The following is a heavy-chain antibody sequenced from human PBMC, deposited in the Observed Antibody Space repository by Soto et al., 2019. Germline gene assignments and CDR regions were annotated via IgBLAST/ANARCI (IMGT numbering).Heavy chain of an antibody. V-gene: IGHV3-30*18. CDR2: ISYDGSNK. Sequence: GGSLRLSCAASGFTFSSYGMHWVRQAPGKGLEWVAVISYDGSNKYYADSVKGRFTISRDNSKNTLYLQMNSLRAEDTAVYYCAKDKLTSLIVATIPDYWGQGTLVTVSS. D-gene: IGHD5-12*01. CDR3: AKDKLTSLIVATIPDY. CDR1: GFTFSSYG. J-gene: IGHJ4*02.